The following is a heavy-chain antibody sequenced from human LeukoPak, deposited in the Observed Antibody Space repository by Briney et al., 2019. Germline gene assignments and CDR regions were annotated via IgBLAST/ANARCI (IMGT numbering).Heavy chain of an antibody. CDR2: IKVDGNEK. CDR1: KFTFSSYW. D-gene: IGHD6-6*01. V-gene: IGHV3-7*01. CDR3: ARVLASSSYGWGNYYYYYMDV. J-gene: IGHJ6*03. Sequence: PGGSLRLSCAASKFTFSSYWMSWVRQAPGKGLVWVSDIKVDGNEKNYVDSVKGRFTISRDNAKNTLYLQMNSLRAEDTAVYYCARVLASSSYGWGNYYYYYMDVWGKGTTVTVSS.